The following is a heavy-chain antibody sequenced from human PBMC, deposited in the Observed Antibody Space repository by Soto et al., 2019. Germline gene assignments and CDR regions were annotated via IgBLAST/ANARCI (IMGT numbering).Heavy chain of an antibody. Sequence: GGSLRLSCTASGFTFGDYAMSWVRQAPGKGLVWVGFIRSKAYGGTTEYAASVKGRFTISRDDSKSIAYLQMNSLKTEDTAVYYCTGRPYYDFCSGYFVGRFFSYGMDVWGQGTTVTVSS. V-gene: IGHV3-49*04. CDR2: IRSKAYGGTT. CDR1: GFTFGDYA. CDR3: TGRPYYDFCSGYFVGRFFSYGMDV. J-gene: IGHJ6*02. D-gene: IGHD3-3*01.